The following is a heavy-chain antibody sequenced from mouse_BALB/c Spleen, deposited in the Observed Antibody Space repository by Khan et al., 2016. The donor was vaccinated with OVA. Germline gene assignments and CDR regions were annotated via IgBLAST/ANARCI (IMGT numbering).Heavy chain of an antibody. V-gene: IGHV9-3-1*01. CDR1: GYTFTNYG. Sequence: QIQLVQSGPELKKPGETVKISCTASGYTFTNYGMNWVKQAPGKGLKWMGWINTYTGEPTYADDFTGRFAFSLETSASTAYLQINNLKNEDTATYFCASGGYWYFDVWGAGTTVTVSS. CDR2: INTYTGEP. CDR3: ASGGYWYFDV. J-gene: IGHJ1*01. D-gene: IGHD1-1*02.